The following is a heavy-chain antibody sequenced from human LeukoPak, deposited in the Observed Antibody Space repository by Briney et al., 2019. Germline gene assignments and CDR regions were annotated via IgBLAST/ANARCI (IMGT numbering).Heavy chain of an antibody. J-gene: IGHJ4*02. V-gene: IGHV4-59*01. Sequence: SETLSLTCTVSGASISSYYWSWIRQPPGKGLEWIASRHYRGTTNYNPSLESRVTISVDTSRKQFSLKLSSVTAADTAVYYCARDPGGSSWYGGFDYWGQGTLVTVSS. D-gene: IGHD6-13*01. CDR3: ARDPGGSSWYGGFDY. CDR2: RHYRGTT. CDR1: GASISSYY.